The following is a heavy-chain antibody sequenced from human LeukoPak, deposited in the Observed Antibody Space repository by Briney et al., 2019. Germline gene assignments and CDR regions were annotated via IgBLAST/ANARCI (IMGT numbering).Heavy chain of an antibody. J-gene: IGHJ6*03. CDR3: ARCAPSGDFWSGYTLYYMDV. CDR2: ISSSGSTI. V-gene: IGHV3-11*04. CDR1: GFTFSDYY. D-gene: IGHD3-3*01. Sequence: PGGSLRLSCAASGFTFSDYYMSWIRQAPGKGLEWVSYISSSGSTIYYADSVKGRFTISRDNAKNSLYLQMNSLRAEDTAVYYCARCAPSGDFWSGYTLYYMDVWGKGTTVTVSS.